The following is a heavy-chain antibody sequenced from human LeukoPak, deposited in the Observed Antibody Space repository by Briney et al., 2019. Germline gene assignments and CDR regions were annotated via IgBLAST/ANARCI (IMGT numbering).Heavy chain of an antibody. J-gene: IGHJ4*02. CDR3: ARDPGYCSSTSCFTRSGY. V-gene: IGHV1-69*13. CDR2: IIPIFGTA. CDR1: GYTFSSYA. Sequence: GASVKVSCKASGYTFSSYAISWVRQAPGQGLEWMGGIIPIFGTANYAQKFQGRVTITADESTSTAYMELSSLRSEDTAVYYCARDPGYCSSTSCFTRSGYWGQGTLVTVSS. D-gene: IGHD2-2*03.